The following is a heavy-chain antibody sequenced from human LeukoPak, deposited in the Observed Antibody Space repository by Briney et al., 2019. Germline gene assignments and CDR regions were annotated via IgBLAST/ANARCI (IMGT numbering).Heavy chain of an antibody. D-gene: IGHD4-17*01. Sequence: LEWLGRTYYRSKWYNDYAVYVKSRITINPDTSKNQFSLQLNSVTPEDTAVYYCARGLLTTVTTNWYDPWGQGTLVTVSS. CDR2: TYYRSKWYN. CDR3: ARGLLTTVTTNWYDP. V-gene: IGHV6-1*01. J-gene: IGHJ5*02.